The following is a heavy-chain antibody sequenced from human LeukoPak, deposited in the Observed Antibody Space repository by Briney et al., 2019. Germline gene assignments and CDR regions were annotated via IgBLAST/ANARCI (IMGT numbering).Heavy chain of an antibody. CDR1: GFTFSHYA. V-gene: IGHV3-23*01. Sequence: GGPLRLSCAASGFTFSHYAMSWVRQAPGQGLEWVSGMSGSGESTYYVDSVRDRFTISRDSSKNTVFLQMNSLRAEDTALYYCARFRLFGDYAGLLDYWGQNTLHTVSS. CDR3: ARFRLFGDYAGLLDY. D-gene: IGHD4-17*01. CDR2: MSGSGEST. J-gene: IGHJ4*02.